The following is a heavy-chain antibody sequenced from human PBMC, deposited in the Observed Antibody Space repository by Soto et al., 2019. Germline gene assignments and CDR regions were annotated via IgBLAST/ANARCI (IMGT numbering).Heavy chain of an antibody. Sequence: GGSLRLTCAASGFTFSSYAMRWVRQAPGKGLEWVSAISGSGGSTYYADSVKGRFTISGDNSKNTLYLQMNSLRAEDTAVYYCAKEDLEYSTSYFDNWGQAILVTLSS. J-gene: IGHJ4*02. D-gene: IGHD6-6*01. CDR2: ISGSGGST. V-gene: IGHV3-23*01. CDR1: GFTFSSYA. CDR3: AKEDLEYSTSYFDN.